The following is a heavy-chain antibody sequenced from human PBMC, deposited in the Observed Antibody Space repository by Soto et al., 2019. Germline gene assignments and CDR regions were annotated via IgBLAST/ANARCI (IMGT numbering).Heavy chain of an antibody. CDR2: IYPGDSDT. CDR1: GYSFTSYW. V-gene: IGHV5-51*01. Sequence: PGESLKISCKGSGYSFTSYWIGWVRQMPGKGLEWMGIIYPGDSDTRYSPPFQGQVTISADDSISTAYLQWSSLKASDTAIYYCARHPAYRAESSGYYFDNWGPGTLVTVSS. D-gene: IGHD3-22*01. CDR3: ARHPAYRAESSGYYFDN. J-gene: IGHJ4*02.